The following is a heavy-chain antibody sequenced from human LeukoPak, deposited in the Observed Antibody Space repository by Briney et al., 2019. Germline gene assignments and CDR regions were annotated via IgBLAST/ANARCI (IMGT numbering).Heavy chain of an antibody. J-gene: IGHJ4*02. CDR3: ARARSRFLEWLGMTEHYYFDY. D-gene: IGHD3-3*01. CDR1: GVSFSGYY. CDR2: INHSGST. V-gene: IGHV4-34*01. Sequence: SETLSLTCAVYGVSFSGYYWSWIRQPPGKGLEWIGEINHSGSTNYNPSLKSRVTISVDTSKNQFSLKLSSVTAADTAVYYCARARSRFLEWLGMTEHYYFDYWGQGTLVTVSS.